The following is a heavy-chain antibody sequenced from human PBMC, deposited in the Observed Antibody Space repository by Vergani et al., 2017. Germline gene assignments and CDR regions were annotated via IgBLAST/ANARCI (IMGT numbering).Heavy chain of an antibody. CDR3: ARDDNYDILTGYYNWFDP. Sequence: QVQLVQSGAEVKKPGSSVKVSCKASGGTFSSYAISWVRQAPGQGLEWMGRIIPIFGTANYAQKFQGRVTITADESTSTAYMELSSLRSEDTAVYYCARDDNYDILTGYYNWFDPWGQGTLVTVSS. V-gene: IGHV1-69*18. CDR2: IIPIFGTA. D-gene: IGHD3-9*01. CDR1: GGTFSSYA. J-gene: IGHJ5*02.